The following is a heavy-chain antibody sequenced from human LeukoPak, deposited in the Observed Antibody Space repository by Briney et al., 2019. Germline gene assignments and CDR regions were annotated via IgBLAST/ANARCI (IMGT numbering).Heavy chain of an antibody. D-gene: IGHD2-15*01. CDR3: ARAGGYCSGGSCYRGYSWFDP. CDR2: ILYNGSNK. Sequence: GGSLRLSSAASGFTFSSSGMHWVRQAPGKGLEWVAVILYNGSNKYYADSVKGRFTISRDNSKNTLYLQMNSLRVEDTAVYYCARAGGYCSGGSCYRGYSWFDPWGQGTLVTVSS. CDR1: GFTFSSSG. V-gene: IGHV3-33*01. J-gene: IGHJ5*02.